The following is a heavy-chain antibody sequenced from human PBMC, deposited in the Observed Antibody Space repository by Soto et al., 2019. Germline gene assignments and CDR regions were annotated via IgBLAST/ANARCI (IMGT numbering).Heavy chain of an antibody. V-gene: IGHV4-39*01. J-gene: IGHJ6*02. Sequence: ASETLSLTCTVSDDSISSSSYYWGWIRQPPGKGLEWIGSIYYSGSTYYNPSLTLKSRVTMSVDTSKNQFSLKLSSVTAADTAVYYCARLQRGYSGYSYSYTMDVWGQGTTVTVSS. D-gene: IGHD5-12*01. CDR3: ARLQRGYSGYSYSYTMDV. CDR1: DDSISSSSYY. CDR2: IYYSGST.